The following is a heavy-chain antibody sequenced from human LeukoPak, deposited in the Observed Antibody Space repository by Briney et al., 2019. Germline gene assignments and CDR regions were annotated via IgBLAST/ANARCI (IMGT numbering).Heavy chain of an antibody. Sequence: GGSLRLSCAASGITVSSNYMSWVRQAPGKGVEWVSILYSGGSTYYADSVKGRFTISRDNSKNTLYLQMNSLRAEDTAVYYCARVVGGFYLDYWGQGTLVTVSS. J-gene: IGHJ4*02. CDR1: GITVSSNY. CDR2: LYSGGST. D-gene: IGHD3-10*01. CDR3: ARVVGGFYLDY. V-gene: IGHV3-66*01.